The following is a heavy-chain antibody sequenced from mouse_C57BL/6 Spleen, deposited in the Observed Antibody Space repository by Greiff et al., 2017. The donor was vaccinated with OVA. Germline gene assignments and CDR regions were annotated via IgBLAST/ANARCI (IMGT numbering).Heavy chain of an antibody. D-gene: IGHD2-4*01. V-gene: IGHV6-3*01. CDR2: IRLKSDNYAT. Sequence: EVKVEESGGGLVQPGGSMKLSCVASGFTFSNYWMNWVRQSPEKGLEWVAQIRLKSDNYATHYAESVKGRFTISRDDSKSSVYLQMNNLRAEDTGIYYCTGGGYDYGFDYWGQGTTLTVSS. J-gene: IGHJ2*01. CDR1: GFTFSNYW. CDR3: TGGGYDYGFDY.